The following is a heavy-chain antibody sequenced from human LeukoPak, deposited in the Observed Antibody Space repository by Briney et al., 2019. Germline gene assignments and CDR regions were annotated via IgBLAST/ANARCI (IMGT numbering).Heavy chain of an antibody. J-gene: IGHJ3*02. V-gene: IGHV3-72*01. CDR2: IRNKANRYTT. D-gene: IGHD3-9*01. CDR1: GFTFSEHY. CDR3: ATSNYDILTGYRRDAFDI. Sequence: GGSLRRSCAASGFTFSEHYMDWVRQAPGKGLEWVGRIRNKANRYTTEYAASVKGRFTISRDDSKNSVYLQVNSLKTEDTAVYYCATSNYDILTGYRRDAFDIWGQGTVVTVSS.